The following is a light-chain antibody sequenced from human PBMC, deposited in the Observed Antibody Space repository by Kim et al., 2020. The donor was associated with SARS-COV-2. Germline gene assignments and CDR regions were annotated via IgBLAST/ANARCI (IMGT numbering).Light chain of an antibody. CDR2: KDN. J-gene: IGLJ3*02. CDR3: YSAVDNNWV. V-gene: IGLV3-27*01. CDR1: VLAKKY. Sequence: SVSPGQTARSTCSGDVLAKKYARWFQQKPGQAPVLVIYKDNERPSGIPERFSGSSSGTTVTLTISGAQVEDEADYYCYSAVDNNWVFGGGTKLTVL.